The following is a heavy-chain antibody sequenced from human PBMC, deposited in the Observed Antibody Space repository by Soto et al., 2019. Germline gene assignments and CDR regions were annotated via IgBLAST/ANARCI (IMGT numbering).Heavy chain of an antibody. J-gene: IGHJ5*02. V-gene: IGHV3-74*01. CDR3: ARVAGVNGDYVNWFDP. CDR1: GFTFSTYW. CDR2: INSDGSST. Sequence: PGGSLRLSCAASGFTFSTYWMHLVRQAPGKGLVWVSRINSDGSSTTYADSVKGRFTISRDNAKNTLYLQMNSLRAEDSAVYYCARVAGVNGDYVNWFDPWGQGT. D-gene: IGHD4-17*01.